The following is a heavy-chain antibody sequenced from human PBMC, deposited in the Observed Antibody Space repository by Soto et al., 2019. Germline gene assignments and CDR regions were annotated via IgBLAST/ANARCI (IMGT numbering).Heavy chain of an antibody. V-gene: IGHV4-4*02. Sequence: SETLSLTCAVSGGSISSNNWWTWVRQPPGKGLEWIGEIYHSGSTNYNPSLKNRVTISVEKSKNKFTLKLSSVTAAVTAVYYCARDYYDSSGYYYFDYWGQGTLVTVSS. CDR3: ARDYYDSSGYYYFDY. J-gene: IGHJ4*02. CDR2: IYHSGST. D-gene: IGHD3-22*01. CDR1: GGSISSNNW.